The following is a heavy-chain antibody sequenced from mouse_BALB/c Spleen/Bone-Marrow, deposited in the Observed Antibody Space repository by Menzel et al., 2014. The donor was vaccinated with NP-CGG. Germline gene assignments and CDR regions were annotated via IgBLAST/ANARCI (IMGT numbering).Heavy chain of an antibody. CDR1: GYTFTSYW. Sequence: QVHVKQSGAELVKPGASVKLSCKASGYTFTSYWMHWVKQRPGQGLEWIGEINPTNGRTNLNEKFKSKATLTVDKSSSTAYMQLSSLTSEDSAVYYCAGRKNFYGSSGDYWWQGTSVTVSS. CDR3: AGRKNFYGSSGDY. V-gene: IGHV1S81*02. CDR2: INPTNGRT. J-gene: IGHJ4*01. D-gene: IGHD1-1*01.